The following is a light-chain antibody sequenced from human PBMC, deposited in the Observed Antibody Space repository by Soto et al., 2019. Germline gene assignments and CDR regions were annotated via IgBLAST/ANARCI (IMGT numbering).Light chain of an antibody. Sequence: EIVMTQSPATLCVSPGERATLSCRASKSVSSSLAWYQHKPGQSPRLLIYGASTRATNIAARFSGSGSGTEFTLTISSLQSEDFAVYYCQQYRNWPLTFGGGTKVEI. CDR1: KSVSSS. CDR3: QQYRNWPLT. V-gene: IGKV3-15*01. J-gene: IGKJ4*01. CDR2: GAS.